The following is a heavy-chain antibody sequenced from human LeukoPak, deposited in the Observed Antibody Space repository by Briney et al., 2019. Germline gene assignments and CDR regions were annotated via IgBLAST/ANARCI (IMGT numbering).Heavy chain of an antibody. CDR1: EFTFNTYL. J-gene: IGHJ5*02. V-gene: IGHV3-7*01. D-gene: IGHD1-26*01. CDR2: IKQDGGHK. CDR3: ARDLGKGGSFDH. Sequence: GGSLRLSCAASEFTFNTYLMTWVRQAPGKGLEWVANIKQDGGHKNYVASVEGRFTISRDNAKNSLYLEMNSLRAEDTAVYYCARDLGKGGSFDHWGQGTLVTVSS.